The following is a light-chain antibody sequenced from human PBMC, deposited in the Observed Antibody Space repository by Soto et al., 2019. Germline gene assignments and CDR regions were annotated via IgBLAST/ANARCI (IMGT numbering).Light chain of an antibody. CDR1: SSNIGSNT. CDR2: STS. Sequence: QSVLTQPPSASGTPGQIVAISCSGSSSNIGSNTVTWYQQLPGTAPKLLIYSTSQRSSGVPGRFSGSKSGASASLSISGLQSEDEADYYCAAWDASLNGVVFGGGTKLTVL. J-gene: IGLJ2*01. V-gene: IGLV1-44*01. CDR3: AAWDASLNGVV.